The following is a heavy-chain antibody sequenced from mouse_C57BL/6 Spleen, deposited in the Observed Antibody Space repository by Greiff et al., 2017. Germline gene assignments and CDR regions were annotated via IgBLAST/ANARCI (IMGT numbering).Heavy chain of an antibody. J-gene: IGHJ4*01. V-gene: IGHV1-4*01. CDR3: AREVVTTMDY. D-gene: IGHD2-2*01. CDR1: GYTFTSYT. CDR2: INPSSGYT. Sequence: QVQLQQSGAELARPGASVKMSCKASGYTFTSYTMHWVKQRPGQGLEWIGYINPSSGYTKYNQKFKDKDTLTADKSSSTAYMQLSSLTSEDSAVYYCAREVVTTMDYWGQGTSVTVSS.